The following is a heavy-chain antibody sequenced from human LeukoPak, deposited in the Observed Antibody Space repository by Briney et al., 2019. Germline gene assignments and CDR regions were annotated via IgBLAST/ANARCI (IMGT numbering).Heavy chain of an antibody. CDR2: IKSKTDGGTT. D-gene: IGHD3-16*02. Sequence: PGGSLRLSCAASGFTFSSYSMNWVRQAPGKGLEWVGRIKSKTDGGTTDYAAPVKGRFTISRDDSKNTLYLQMNSLKTEDTAVYYCTTLVPHDHVWGSYRYSYWGQGTLVTVSS. CDR1: GFTFSSYS. J-gene: IGHJ4*02. V-gene: IGHV3-15*01. CDR3: TTLVPHDHVWGSYRYSY.